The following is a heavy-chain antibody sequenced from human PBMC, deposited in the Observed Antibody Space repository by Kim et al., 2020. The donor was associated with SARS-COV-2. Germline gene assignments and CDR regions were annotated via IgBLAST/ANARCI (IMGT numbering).Heavy chain of an antibody. CDR2: ISYSGNS. Sequence: SETLSLTCSVSGGSIRSGGKFWTWIRQHPAKGLEWIGYISYSGNSHYSSSLRSRVSISLQTSENQFSLVLTSVTAADTAVYYCARGQPLDYWGQGILVT. CDR1: GGSIRSGGKF. V-gene: IGHV4-31*03. D-gene: IGHD2-2*01. CDR3: ARGQPLDY. J-gene: IGHJ4*02.